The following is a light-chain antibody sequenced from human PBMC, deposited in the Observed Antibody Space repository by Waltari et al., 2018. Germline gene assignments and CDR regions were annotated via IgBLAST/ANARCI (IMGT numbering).Light chain of an antibody. Sequence: EIVLTQSPGTLSLSPGERATLSCRASQSVSRYLAWYQQKPGQAPRLLIYGASSRATGIPDFSLTISRLEPEDFVVYYCQNHERLPAMFGQGTKVEIK. CDR2: GAS. CDR3: QNHERLPAM. CDR1: QSVSRY. J-gene: IGKJ1*01. V-gene: IGKV3-20*01.